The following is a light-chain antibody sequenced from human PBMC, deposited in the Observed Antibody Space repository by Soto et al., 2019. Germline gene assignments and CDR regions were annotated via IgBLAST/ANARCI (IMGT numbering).Light chain of an antibody. Sequence: DIQMTQSPSSVSASVGDRVTITCRASQGISSWLAGYQQKPGEDPKILIYDASSWKSGVPSRFSGSGSGTDFTLTISSLQPEDFATYYCQQDNSFPLTFGAGTKVEIK. CDR3: QQDNSFPLT. V-gene: IGKV1-12*01. J-gene: IGKJ4*01. CDR2: DAS. CDR1: QGISSW.